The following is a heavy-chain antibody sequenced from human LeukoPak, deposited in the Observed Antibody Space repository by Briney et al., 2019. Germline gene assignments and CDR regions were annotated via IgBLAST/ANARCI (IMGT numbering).Heavy chain of an antibody. CDR2: ISYDGSNT. CDR3: AKGTCASGYCSFDS. CDR1: GFTFSGYG. V-gene: IGHV3-30*18. J-gene: IGHJ4*02. Sequence: GGSLRLSCAASGFTFSGYGMHWVRQAPGKGLEWVALISYDGSNTYHVDSVKGRFTISSDNSKNTLFLQMNSLRAEDTALYYCAKGTCASGYCSFDSWGQGTLVTVSS. D-gene: IGHD3-22*01.